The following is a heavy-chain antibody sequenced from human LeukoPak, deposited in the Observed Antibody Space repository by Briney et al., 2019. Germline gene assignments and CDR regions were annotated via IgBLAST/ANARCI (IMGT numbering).Heavy chain of an antibody. V-gene: IGHV4-39*07. J-gene: IGHJ5*02. CDR2: IYYSGST. Sequence: PSETLSLTCTVSGGSISSSSYYWGWIRQPPGKGLEWIGSIYYSGSTYYSPSLKSRVTISVDTSKNQFSLKLSSVTAADTAVYYCARTAPYQYYYGSGSYYPNWFDPWGQGTLVTVSS. CDR3: ARTAPYQYYYGSGSYYPNWFDP. CDR1: GGSISSSSYY. D-gene: IGHD3-10*01.